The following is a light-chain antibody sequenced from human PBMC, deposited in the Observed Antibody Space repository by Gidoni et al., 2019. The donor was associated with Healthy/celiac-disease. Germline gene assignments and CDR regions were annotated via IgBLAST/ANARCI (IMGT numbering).Light chain of an antibody. Sequence: DIQMTQSPSTLSASVGDRVTITCRASQSISSWLAWYQQKPGKAPQLLIYKAPSLESGVPSRFSGSVSGTEFTLTIRSLQPDDFATYYCQQYNSYSQTFGQXTKVEIK. CDR3: QQYNSYSQT. CDR2: KAP. V-gene: IGKV1-5*03. CDR1: QSISSW. J-gene: IGKJ1*01.